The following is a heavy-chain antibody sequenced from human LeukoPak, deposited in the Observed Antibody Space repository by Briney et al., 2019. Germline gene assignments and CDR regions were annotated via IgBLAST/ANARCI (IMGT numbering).Heavy chain of an antibody. V-gene: IGHV4-39*07. D-gene: IGHD4-23*01. CDR3: ARRWFRAFDI. Sequence: SETLSLTCSVSGGSINSTLYYWVWIRQPPGKGLEWIGSIYSRGSTYYHPSLKSRVTMSMDTSKNQFSLKLSSVTAADTAVYYCARRWFRAFDIWGQGTMVTVSS. J-gene: IGHJ3*02. CDR1: GGSINSTLYY. CDR2: IYSRGST.